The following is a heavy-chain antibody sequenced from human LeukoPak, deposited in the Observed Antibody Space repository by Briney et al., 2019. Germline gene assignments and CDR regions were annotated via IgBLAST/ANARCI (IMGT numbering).Heavy chain of an antibody. CDR3: ARGWDIVVVPAAHYNWFDP. CDR2: INHSGST. Sequence: PSETLSLTCAVYSGSFSGYYWSWIRQPPGKGLEWIGEINHSGSTNYNPSLKSRVTISVDTSKNQFSLKLSSVTAADTAVYYCARGWDIVVVPAAHYNWFDPWGQGTLVTVSS. CDR1: SGSFSGYY. J-gene: IGHJ5*02. V-gene: IGHV4-34*01. D-gene: IGHD2-2*01.